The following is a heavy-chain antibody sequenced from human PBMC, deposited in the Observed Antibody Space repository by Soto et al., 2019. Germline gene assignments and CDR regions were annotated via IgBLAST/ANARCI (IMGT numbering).Heavy chain of an antibody. CDR2: IIPIFGTA. CDR3: ARVRNYNYYYGMDV. CDR1: GGTFSSYA. Sequence: QVQLVQSGAEVKKPGSSVKVSCKASGGTFSSYAISWVRQAPGQGLEWTGGIIPIFGTANYAQKFQGRVTITADESTSTAYMELSSLRSEDTAVYYCARVRNYNYYYGMDVWGQGTTVTVSS. D-gene: IGHD4-4*01. J-gene: IGHJ6*02. V-gene: IGHV1-69*01.